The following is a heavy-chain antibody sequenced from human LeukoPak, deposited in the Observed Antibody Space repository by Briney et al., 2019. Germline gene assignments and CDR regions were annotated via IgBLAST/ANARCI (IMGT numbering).Heavy chain of an antibody. CDR3: AKGYAYTFDYFDS. D-gene: IGHD2/OR15-2a*01. Sequence: PGGSLRLSCAASGFTFNNYAMSWVRQAPGRGLEWVFTISGSGDSTYYADSVKGRFSFSRDNSKNTLYLQMNSLRAEDTAVYYCAKGYAYTFDYFDSWGQGTLVTVSS. CDR2: ISGSGDST. CDR1: GFTFNNYA. J-gene: IGHJ4*02. V-gene: IGHV3-23*01.